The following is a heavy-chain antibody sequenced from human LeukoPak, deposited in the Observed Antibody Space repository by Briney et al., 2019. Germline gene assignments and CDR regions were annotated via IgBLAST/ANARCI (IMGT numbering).Heavy chain of an antibody. CDR2: INPRSGGT. Sequence: ASVKVSFKASGYTFTDNYIHWVRQAAGQGLEWMGWINPRSGGTSYGQKFQGRVTVTRDTSISTAYMELSSLTSDDTAVYYCGRVAYCGSGCYYYFDYWGQGTLVTVSS. V-gene: IGHV1-2*02. CDR1: GYTFTDNY. J-gene: IGHJ4*02. D-gene: IGHD2-21*02. CDR3: GRVAYCGSGCYYYFDY.